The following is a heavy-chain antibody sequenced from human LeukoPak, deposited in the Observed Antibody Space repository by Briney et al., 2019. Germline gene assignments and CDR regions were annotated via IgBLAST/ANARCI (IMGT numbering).Heavy chain of an antibody. CDR3: ARGGGFGEFNWFDP. V-gene: IGHV4-59*01. CDR2: IYYSGST. D-gene: IGHD3-10*01. Sequence: SETLSLTCTVSGGSISSYYWSWIRQPPGKGLEWIGYIYYSGSTNYNPSLKSRVTISVDTSKNQFSLKLSPVTAADTAVYYCARGGGFGEFNWFDPWGQGTLVTVSS. CDR1: GGSISSYY. J-gene: IGHJ5*02.